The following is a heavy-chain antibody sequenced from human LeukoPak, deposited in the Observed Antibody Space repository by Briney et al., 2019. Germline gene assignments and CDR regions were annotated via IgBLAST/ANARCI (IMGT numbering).Heavy chain of an antibody. Sequence: SETLSLTCTVSGGSISSSSYYWGWIRQPPGTGLEWIGSIYYSGSTYYNPSLKSRVTISVDTSKNQFSLKLSSVTAADTAVYYCARADCGGDCYYFYYYYYMDVWGKGTTVTVSS. CDR2: IYYSGST. CDR1: GGSISSSSYY. CDR3: ARADCGGDCYYFYYYYYMDV. J-gene: IGHJ6*03. D-gene: IGHD2-21*02. V-gene: IGHV4-39*07.